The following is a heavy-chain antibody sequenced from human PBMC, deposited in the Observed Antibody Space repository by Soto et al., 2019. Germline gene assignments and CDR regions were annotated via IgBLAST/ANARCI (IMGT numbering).Heavy chain of an antibody. J-gene: IGHJ6*02. Sequence: GGSLRLSCRASGYDFRIYSMNWVRQAPGQGLEWIAYVSLDSDTIQYADSVKGRFTISRDDAENSLYLQMDSLRDEDTATYYCARLYYDYVWGQGTTVTVSS. CDR3: ARLYYDYV. CDR1: GYDFRIYS. CDR2: VSLDSDTI. D-gene: IGHD3-3*01. V-gene: IGHV3-48*02.